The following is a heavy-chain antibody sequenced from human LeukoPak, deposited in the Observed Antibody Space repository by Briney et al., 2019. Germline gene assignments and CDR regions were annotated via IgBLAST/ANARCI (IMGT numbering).Heavy chain of an antibody. D-gene: IGHD3-22*01. CDR3: ARGTSNVYDSSGYYGY. J-gene: IGHJ4*02. CDR2: IIPILGIA. CDR1: GYTFTSYG. Sequence: EASVKVSCKASGYTFTSYGISWVRQAPGQGLEWMGRIIPILGIANYAQKFRGRVTITADKSTSTAYMELSSLRSEDTAVYYCARGTSNVYDSSGYYGYWGQGTLVTVSS. V-gene: IGHV1-69*04.